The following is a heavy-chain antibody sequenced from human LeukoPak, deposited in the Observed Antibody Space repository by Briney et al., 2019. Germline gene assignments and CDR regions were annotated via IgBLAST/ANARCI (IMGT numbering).Heavy chain of an antibody. CDR2: INHSGST. V-gene: IGHV4-34*01. J-gene: IGHJ3*02. Sequence: SETLSLTCAVYGGSFSGYYWSWIRQPPGKGLEWIGEINHSGSTNYNPSLKSRVTISVDTSKNQFSLKLSSVTAADTAVYYCARGRRAITMIVVVITTSPSDAFDIWGQGTMVTVSS. CDR3: ARGRRAITMIVVVITTSPSDAFDI. CDR1: GGSFSGYY. D-gene: IGHD3-22*01.